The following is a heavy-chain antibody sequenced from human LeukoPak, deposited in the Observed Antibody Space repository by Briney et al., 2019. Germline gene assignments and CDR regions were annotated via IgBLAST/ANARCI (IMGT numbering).Heavy chain of an antibody. V-gene: IGHV1-69*02. CDR3: ARADGTTHFDY. CDR2: VIPILGIA. D-gene: IGHD1-7*01. J-gene: IGHJ4*02. CDR1: GDTFSTYT. Sequence: SVKVSCKASGDTFSTYTFSWVRQAPGQGLEWMGRVIPILGIANYAQKFQGRVTITADKSTSTAYMELSSLRSEDTAVYYCARADGTTHFDYWGQGTLVTVSS.